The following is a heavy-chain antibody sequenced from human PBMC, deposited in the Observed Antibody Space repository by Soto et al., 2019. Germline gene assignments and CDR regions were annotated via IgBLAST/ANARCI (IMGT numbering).Heavy chain of an antibody. Sequence: PGGSLRLSCAASGFTFSSYAMHWVRQAPGKGLAWVSVISYDGSNKYYADSVKCRFTISRDISKNTLYLQMNSLRAEDTAVYYCARELLNWNDPRRWFDPWGQGTLVTVSS. J-gene: IGHJ5*02. V-gene: IGHV3-30-3*01. CDR1: GFTFSSYA. CDR3: ARELLNWNDPRRWFDP. D-gene: IGHD1-1*01. CDR2: ISYDGSNK.